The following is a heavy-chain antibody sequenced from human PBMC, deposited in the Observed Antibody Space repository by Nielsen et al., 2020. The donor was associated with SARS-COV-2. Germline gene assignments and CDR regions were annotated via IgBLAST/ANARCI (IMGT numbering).Heavy chain of an antibody. J-gene: IGHJ6*02. CDR2: IWYDGSNK. CDR1: GFTVSSYG. CDR3: ASPVGFGDFDIAQMDV. Sequence: GGSLRLSCAASGFTVSSYGMHWVRQAPGKGLEWVAVIWYDGSNKYYADSVKGRFTISRDNSKNTLYLQMNSLRAEDTAVYYCASPVGFGDFDIAQMDVWGQGTTVTVSS. V-gene: IGHV3-33*08. D-gene: IGHD3-9*01.